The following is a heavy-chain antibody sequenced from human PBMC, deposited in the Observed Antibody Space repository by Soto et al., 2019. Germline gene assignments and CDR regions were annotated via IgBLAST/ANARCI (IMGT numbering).Heavy chain of an antibody. Sequence: SETLSLTCTVSGGSISSYYWSWIRQPPGKGLEWIGYIYYSGSTNYNPSLKSRVTISVDTSKNQFSLKLSSVTAADTAVYYCARDETMIVGGFQHWGQGTLVTVSS. J-gene: IGHJ1*01. V-gene: IGHV4-59*01. CDR1: GGSISSYY. CDR3: ARDETMIVGGFQH. D-gene: IGHD3-22*01. CDR2: IYYSGST.